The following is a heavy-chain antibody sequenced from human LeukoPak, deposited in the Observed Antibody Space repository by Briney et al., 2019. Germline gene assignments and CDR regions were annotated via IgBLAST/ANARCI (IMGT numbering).Heavy chain of an antibody. CDR3: ARGLRGAISDY. V-gene: IGHV3-30-3*01. Sequence: GGSLRLSCAASGFTFSTYTMHWVRQAPGKGLEWVAFVSYDGTNKNYADSVKGRFTISRDNSKNTLYLQMNSLRTEDTAVYYCARGLRGAISDYWGQGTLVTVSS. CDR2: VSYDGTNK. J-gene: IGHJ4*02. D-gene: IGHD3-10*01. CDR1: GFTFSTYT.